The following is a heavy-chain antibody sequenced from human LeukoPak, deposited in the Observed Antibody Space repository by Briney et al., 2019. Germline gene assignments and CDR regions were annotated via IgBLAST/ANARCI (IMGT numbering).Heavy chain of an antibody. CDR2: IYNSGST. D-gene: IGHD3-10*01. CDR1: GGSISSDY. CDR3: AREPYGSGSYSNFDY. V-gene: IGHV4-59*12. J-gene: IGHJ4*02. Sequence: PSETLSLTCTVYGGSISSDYWSWIRQPPGRGLEWIGYIYNSGSTNYNPSLKSRVTMSVDTSKNQFSLKLSSVTAADTAVYYCAREPYGSGSYSNFDYWGQGTLVTVSS.